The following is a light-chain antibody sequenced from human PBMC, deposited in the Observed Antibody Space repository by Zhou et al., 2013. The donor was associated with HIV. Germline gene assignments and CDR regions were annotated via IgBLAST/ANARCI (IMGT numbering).Light chain of an antibody. J-gene: IGKJ4*01. V-gene: IGKV1-8*01. CDR2: GAS. CDR3: QQFNSDPLT. CDR1: QDISSY. Sequence: AIRMTQSPSSLSASTGDRVTITCRASQDISSYLAWYQQKPGKAPKLLIYGASILQSGVPSRFSGSGSGTDFTLTISSLQPEDFATYYCQQFNSDPLTFGGGTKVEIK.